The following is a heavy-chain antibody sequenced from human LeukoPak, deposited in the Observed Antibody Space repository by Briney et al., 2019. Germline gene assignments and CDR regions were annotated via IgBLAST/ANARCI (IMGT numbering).Heavy chain of an antibody. V-gene: IGHV3-30*02. CDR2: IRNDGRNK. CDR3: ARANDYGDYGGWDS. CDR1: GFTFRGHG. J-gene: IGHJ4*02. D-gene: IGHD4-17*01. Sequence: GGSLRLSCAASGFTFRGHGIHWIRQAPGKGLEWVSFIRNDGRNKFYADSVKGRFTISRDNSRNTLYLQMDSLRPEDTAVYYCARANDYGDYGGWDSWGQGTLVTVPS.